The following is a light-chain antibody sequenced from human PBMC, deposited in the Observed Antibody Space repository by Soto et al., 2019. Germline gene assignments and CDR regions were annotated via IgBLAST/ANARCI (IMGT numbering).Light chain of an antibody. V-gene: IGLV2-14*01. J-gene: IGLJ1*01. CDR2: EVV. CDR1: SNDVGNGYDS. CDR3: SSYTTDISPYV. Sequence: QSALTQPASVSGSPGQSITISCTGPSNDVGNGYDSVSWYQHHPGKAPKLIIYEVVNRPSGVSNRFSGSKSGNTASLTISGLQAEDEADYYCSSYTTDISPYVFGTGTKLTVL.